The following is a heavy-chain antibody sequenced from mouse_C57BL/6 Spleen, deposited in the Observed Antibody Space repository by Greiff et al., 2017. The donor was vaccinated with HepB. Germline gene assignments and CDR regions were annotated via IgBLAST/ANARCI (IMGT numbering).Heavy chain of an antibody. CDR3: TRDRDSSGYDY. CDR1: GFTFSSYA. J-gene: IGHJ2*01. CDR2: ISSGGDYI. V-gene: IGHV5-9-1*02. D-gene: IGHD3-2*02. Sequence: DVKLQESGEGLVKPGGSLKLSCAASGFTFSSYAMSWVRQTPEKRLEWVAYISSGGDYIYYADTVKGRFTISRDNARNTLYLQMSSLKSEDTAMYYCTRDRDSSGYDYWGQGTTLTVSS.